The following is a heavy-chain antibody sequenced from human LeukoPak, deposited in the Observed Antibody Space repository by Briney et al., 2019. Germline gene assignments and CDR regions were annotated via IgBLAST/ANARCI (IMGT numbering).Heavy chain of an antibody. CDR2: FLHGGTS. CDR1: GASITSGTSY. CDR3: AREDPYLS. Sequence: SETLSLTCTVSGASITSGTSYWSWIRQPPGKGLEWIGCFLHGGTSYYNPSLRSRVTISLDRSKNQFSLNVTSVTAADTAVYYCAREDPYLSWGQGTLVTVSS. J-gene: IGHJ4*02. D-gene: IGHD3-16*01. V-gene: IGHV4-30-2*01.